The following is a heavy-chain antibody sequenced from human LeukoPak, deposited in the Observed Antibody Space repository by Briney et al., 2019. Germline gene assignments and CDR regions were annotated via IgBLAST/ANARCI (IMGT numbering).Heavy chain of an antibody. CDR3: ARDGYYYDSSGYYRLSYGMDV. Sequence: ASVKVSCKASGYTFTSYDINWVRQATGQGLEWMGWMNPNSGNTGYAQKFQGRVTMTRNTSISTAYMELSSLRSEDTAVYYCARDGYYYDSSGYYRLSYGMDVWGQGTTVTASS. V-gene: IGHV1-8*01. J-gene: IGHJ6*02. CDR2: MNPNSGNT. CDR1: GYTFTSYD. D-gene: IGHD3-22*01.